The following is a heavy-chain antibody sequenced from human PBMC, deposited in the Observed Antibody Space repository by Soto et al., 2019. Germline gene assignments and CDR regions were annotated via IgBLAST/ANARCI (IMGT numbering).Heavy chain of an antibody. V-gene: IGHV3-23*01. D-gene: IGHD3-3*01. J-gene: IGHJ6*02. CDR2: ISGSGAGT. CDR3: AKGPTISGAVISFDYYYGMYV. CDR1: GFTFSTSA. Sequence: LRLSCTASGFTFSTSAMSWVRQAPGRGLEWVSGISGSGAGTYYADSVKGRFSISRDNSKNTLYLQMSGLRAEDAAVYYCAKGPTISGAVISFDYYYGMYVWGQGTPVTVYS.